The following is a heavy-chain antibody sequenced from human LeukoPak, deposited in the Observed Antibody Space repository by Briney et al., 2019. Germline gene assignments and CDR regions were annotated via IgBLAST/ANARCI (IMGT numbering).Heavy chain of an antibody. CDR2: IYYSGST. V-gene: IGHV4-31*03. Sequence: PSETLSLTCTVSGGSISSGGYYWSWIRQHPGKGLEWIGYIYYSGSTYYNPSLKSRVTISVDTSKNQFSLKLSSVTAADTAGYYGAKDQLAARYAFDIGAQGTMVTVSS. D-gene: IGHD6-13*01. CDR3: AKDQLAARYAFDI. CDR1: GGSISSGGYY. J-gene: IGHJ3*02.